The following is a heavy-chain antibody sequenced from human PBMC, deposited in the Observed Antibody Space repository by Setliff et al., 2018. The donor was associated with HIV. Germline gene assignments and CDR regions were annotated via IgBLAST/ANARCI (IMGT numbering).Heavy chain of an antibody. D-gene: IGHD5-12*01. CDR2: ITSTGSTI. CDR1: GFTFSDCS. Sequence: PGGSVRLSCAASGFTFSDCSMNWVRQAPGKGLEWISYITSTGSTIFYADSVKGRFTISRDNAKNSIYLQMNSLRAEDTAVYYCARGQGAYSGYDYDYWGQGTLVTVSS. J-gene: IGHJ4*02. CDR3: ARGQGAYSGYDYDY. V-gene: IGHV3-48*04.